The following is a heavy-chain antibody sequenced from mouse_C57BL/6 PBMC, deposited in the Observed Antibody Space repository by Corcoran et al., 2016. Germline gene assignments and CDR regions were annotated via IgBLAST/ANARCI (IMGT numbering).Heavy chain of an antibody. Sequence: QVQLKQSGAELVRPGASVKLSCKASGYTFTDYYINWVKQRPGQGLEWIARIYPGSGNTYYNEKFKGKATLAAEKSSSTAYMQLSSLTSEDSAVYFCASGTTVAPYWYFDVWGTGTTVTVSS. D-gene: IGHD1-1*01. CDR1: GYTFTDYY. J-gene: IGHJ1*03. CDR2: IYPGSGNT. CDR3: ASGTTVAPYWYFDV. V-gene: IGHV1-76*01.